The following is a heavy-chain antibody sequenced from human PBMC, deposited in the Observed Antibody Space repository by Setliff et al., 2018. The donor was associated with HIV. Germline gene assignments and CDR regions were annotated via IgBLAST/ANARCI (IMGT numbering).Heavy chain of an antibody. CDR3: AKAPPYYYYMDV. Sequence: GSLRLSCAASGFAFSSYTMDWVRQAPGKGLEWVSFISSSSSHIYYGDSVKGRFTISRDNAKNLLYLQMNSLRAEDTAVYYCAKAPPYYYYMDVWGKGTTVTVSS. V-gene: IGHV3-21*06. CDR1: GFAFSSYT. CDR2: ISSSSSHI. J-gene: IGHJ6*03.